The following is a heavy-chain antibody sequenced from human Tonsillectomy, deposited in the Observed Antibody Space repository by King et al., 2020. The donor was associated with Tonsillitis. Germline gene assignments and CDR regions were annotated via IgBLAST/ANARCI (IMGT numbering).Heavy chain of an antibody. CDR3: ARTYGSGTYSYAV. J-gene: IGHJ6*04. V-gene: IGHV3-21*01. D-gene: IGHD3-10*01. Sequence: VQLVESGGGLVKPGGSLRVSCAASGFTFSTYSMHWVRQAPGKGLEWVSSISSSGSHIFYADSLKGRFTISIDNTENSLFLQMDGLRAEDTAVYYCARTYGSGTYSYAVWGKGTTVTVSS. CDR1: GFTFSTYS. CDR2: ISSSGSHI.